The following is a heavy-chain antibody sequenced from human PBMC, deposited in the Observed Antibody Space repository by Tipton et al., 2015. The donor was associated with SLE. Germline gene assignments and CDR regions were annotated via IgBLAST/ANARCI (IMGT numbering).Heavy chain of an antibody. CDR1: GFTFSSYA. CDR2: ISYDGSNK. J-gene: IGHJ2*01. CDR3: AKGMVVGATTYWYFDL. Sequence: RSLRLSCAASGFTFSSYAMHWVRQAPGKGLEWVAVISYDGSNKYHADSVKGRFTISRDNSKNTLYLQMNSLRAEDTAVYYCAKGMVVGATTYWYFDLWGRGTLVTVSS. D-gene: IGHD1-26*01. V-gene: IGHV3-30-3*01.